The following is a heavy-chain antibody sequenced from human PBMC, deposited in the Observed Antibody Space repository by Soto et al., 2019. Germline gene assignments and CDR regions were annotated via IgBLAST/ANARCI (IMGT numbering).Heavy chain of an antibody. Sequence: GEYLKVSYKGSGYRFTTYWIGWVRQIPGKGLEWMGIIYPGDSDTRYSPSFQGQVTISADKSISTVYLQWSSLKAPDSAIYYCARPLSRGNSPFSHYCLDVLGQGTTVAVS. CDR1: GYRFTTYW. D-gene: IGHD2-21*01. CDR2: IYPGDSDT. V-gene: IGHV5-51*01. J-gene: IGHJ6*02. CDR3: ARPLSRGNSPFSHYCLDV.